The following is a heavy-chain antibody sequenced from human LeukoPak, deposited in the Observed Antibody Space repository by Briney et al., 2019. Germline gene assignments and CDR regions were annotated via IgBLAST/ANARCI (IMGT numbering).Heavy chain of an antibody. CDR1: GFTFSSYG. CDR2: ISYDGSNK. Sequence: GGSLRLSCAASGFTFSSYGMHWVRQAPGKGLEWVAVISYDGSNKYYADSVKGRFTISRDNSKNSLYLQMNSLRAEDTAVYYCAGEGRFDAFDIWGQGTMVTVSS. CDR3: AGEGRFDAFDI. J-gene: IGHJ3*02. V-gene: IGHV3-30*03. D-gene: IGHD2-15*01.